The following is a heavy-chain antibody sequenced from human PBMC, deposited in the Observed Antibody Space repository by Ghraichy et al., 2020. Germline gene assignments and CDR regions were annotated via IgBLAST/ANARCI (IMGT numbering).Heavy chain of an antibody. Sequence: ECIGYIYYSGDTHYNPSLKSRVIISVDTSKNQFSLTLNSVSAADTATYYCARAGYYSNSGRMDPFEMWSQGTMVTVSS. CDR3: ARAGYYSNSGRMDPFEM. V-gene: IGHV4-30-4*05. CDR2: IYYSGDT. J-gene: IGHJ3*02. D-gene: IGHD3-10*01.